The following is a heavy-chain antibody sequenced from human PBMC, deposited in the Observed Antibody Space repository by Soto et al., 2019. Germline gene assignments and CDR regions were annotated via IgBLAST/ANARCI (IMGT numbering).Heavy chain of an antibody. V-gene: IGHV3-30-3*01. Sequence: PGGSLRLSCAASGFTFSSYAMHWVRQAPGKGLEWVAVISYDGSNKYYADSVKGRFTISRDNSKNTLYLQMNSLRAEDTTVYYCARDLLYGGDADYYYYYGMDVWGQGTTVTVSS. J-gene: IGHJ6*02. CDR2: ISYDGSNK. CDR1: GFTFSSYA. CDR3: ARDLLYGGDADYYYYYGMDV. D-gene: IGHD2-21*01.